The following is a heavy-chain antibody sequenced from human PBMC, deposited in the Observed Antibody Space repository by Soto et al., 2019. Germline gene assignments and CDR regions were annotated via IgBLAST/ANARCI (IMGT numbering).Heavy chain of an antibody. CDR1: GGSISSGDYY. Sequence: LCGGSISSGDYYWSWIRQPPGKGLEWIGYIYYSGSTYYNPSLKSRVTISLDTSKNQFSLKLSSVTAADTAVYYCARAGSGGYYSDYWGRGTLVTVSS. J-gene: IGHJ4*02. V-gene: IGHV4-30-4*01. CDR3: ARAGSGGYYSDY. CDR2: IYYSGST. D-gene: IGHD3-22*01.